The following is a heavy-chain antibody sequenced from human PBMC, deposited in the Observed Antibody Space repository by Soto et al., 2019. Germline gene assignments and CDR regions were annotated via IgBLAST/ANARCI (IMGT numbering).Heavy chain of an antibody. CDR1: GYTFTSYD. Sequence: ASVKVSCKASGYTFTSYDINWVRQATGQGLEWMGWMNPNSGNTGYAQKFQGRVTMTRNTSISTAYMELSSLRSEDTAVYYCAIDWRDSSWYSIRYFQHWGQGTLVTVSS. D-gene: IGHD6-13*01. CDR3: AIDWRDSSWYSIRYFQH. V-gene: IGHV1-8*01. J-gene: IGHJ1*01. CDR2: MNPNSGNT.